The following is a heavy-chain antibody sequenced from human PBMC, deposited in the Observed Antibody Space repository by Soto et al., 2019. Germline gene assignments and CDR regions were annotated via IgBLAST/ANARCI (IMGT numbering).Heavy chain of an antibody. CDR2: IYYSGRT. Sequence: WDTLSITCTGSGDSVSTYYCGWVWKPTGKGLVWIGYIYYSGRTNSNPSLRSRSTIPVDTSKNQFSLKLSPANAAHAAVYYCPTHLDSGHDPHYLDYWGQGTLGTVSS. V-gene: IGHV4-59*02. CDR1: GDSVSTYY. J-gene: IGHJ4*02. CDR3: PTHLDSGHDPHYLDY. D-gene: IGHD5-12*01.